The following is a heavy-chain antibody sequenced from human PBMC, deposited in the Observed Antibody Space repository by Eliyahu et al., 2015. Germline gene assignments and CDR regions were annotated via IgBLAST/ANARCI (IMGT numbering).Heavy chain of an antibody. CDR3: ARLDPNMSPATFDY. Sequence: QVTLTESGPALVKPTETVTLTCSFSGFSLXATGMRVNWVRQSPGKALEWLARIDLDGDKKYRPSLERRLTISSDVSKNQVLLTVANMGPADTGTYYCARLDPNMSPATFDYWGQGIPVTVSS. V-gene: IGHV2-70*04. J-gene: IGHJ4*02. CDR2: IDLDGDK. D-gene: IGHD2-2*01. CDR1: GFSLXATGMR.